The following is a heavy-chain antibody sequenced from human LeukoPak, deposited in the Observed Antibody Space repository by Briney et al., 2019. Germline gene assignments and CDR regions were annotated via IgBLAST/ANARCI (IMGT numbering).Heavy chain of an antibody. CDR3: ARVAVYSSGWTNYYYYYMDV. CDR1: GGTFSSYA. D-gene: IGHD6-19*01. V-gene: IGHV1-69*13. J-gene: IGHJ6*03. CDR2: IIPIFGTA. Sequence: ASVKVSCKTSGGTFSSYAISWVRQAPGQGLEWMGGIIPIFGTANYAQKFQGRVTITADESTSTAYMELSSLRSEDTAVYYCARVAVYSSGWTNYYYYYMDVWGKGTTVTVSS.